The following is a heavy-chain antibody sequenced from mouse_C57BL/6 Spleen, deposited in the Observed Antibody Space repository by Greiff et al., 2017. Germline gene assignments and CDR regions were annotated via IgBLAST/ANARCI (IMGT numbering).Heavy chain of an antibody. J-gene: IGHJ2*01. D-gene: IGHD1-1*01. CDR3: ASAPLSNYFDY. Sequence: QVQLQQPGTELVKPGASVKLSCKASGYTFTSYWMHWVKQRPGQGLEWIGNINPSNGGTNYNEKFKSKATLTVDKSSSAAYMQLSSLTSVDSAVWYCASAPLSNYFDYGGQGATLTVSS. CDR2: INPSNGGT. CDR1: GYTFTSYW. V-gene: IGHV1-53*01.